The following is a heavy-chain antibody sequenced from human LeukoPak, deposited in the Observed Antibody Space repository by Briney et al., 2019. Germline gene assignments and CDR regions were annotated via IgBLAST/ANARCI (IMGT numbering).Heavy chain of an antibody. CDR3: ARELYYDFWSVQGWFDP. CDR2: IYTSGST. Sequence: SETLSLTCTVSGGPISSASYYWSWIRQPAGKGLEWIGHIYTSGSTGYNPSLKSRVTISVDTSKNQFSLKLSSVTAADTAVYYCARELYYDFWSVQGWFDPWGQGTLVTVSS. J-gene: IGHJ5*02. CDR1: GGPISSASYY. D-gene: IGHD3-3*01. V-gene: IGHV4-61*09.